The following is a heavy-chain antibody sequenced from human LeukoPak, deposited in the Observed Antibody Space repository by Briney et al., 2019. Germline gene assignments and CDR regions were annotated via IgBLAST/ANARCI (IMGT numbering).Heavy chain of an antibody. D-gene: IGHD2-15*01. CDR3: ARGPRYCSGGSCYSPFDY. CDR2: ISSSGSTI. Sequence: GGSPRLSCAASGFTFSSYEMNWVRQAPGKGLEWVSYISSSGSTIYYADSVKGRFTISRDNAKNSLYLQMNSLRAEDTAVYYCARGPRYCSGGSCYSPFDYWGQGTLVTVSS. V-gene: IGHV3-48*03. J-gene: IGHJ4*02. CDR1: GFTFSSYE.